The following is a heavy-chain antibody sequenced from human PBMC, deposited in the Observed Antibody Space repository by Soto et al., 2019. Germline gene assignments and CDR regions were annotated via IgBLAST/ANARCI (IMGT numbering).Heavy chain of an antibody. V-gene: IGHV3-23*01. D-gene: IGHD3-22*01. J-gene: IGHJ4*02. CDR3: AKDDVVYASSGYYALDY. Sequence: GGSLRLSCAASGFTFSNYAMKWVRQAPGKGLEWVSAISASGGSTYNADSVRGRFTISRDNFKNTVYLQMRSLRVEDTAIYYCAKDDVVYASSGYYALDYWGQGTQVTVSS. CDR1: GFTFSNYA. CDR2: ISASGGST.